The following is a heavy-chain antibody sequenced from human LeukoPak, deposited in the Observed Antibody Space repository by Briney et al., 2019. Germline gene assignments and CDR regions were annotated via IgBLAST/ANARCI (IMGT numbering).Heavy chain of an antibody. J-gene: IGHJ4*02. CDR1: GFTFSGYT. V-gene: IGHV3-48*02. CDR3: ARDWDSPFLY. D-gene: IGHD2/OR15-2a*01. Sequence: GGSLRLSCAASGFTFSGYTMNWVRQAPGKGLEWVSYIGTSTTTIYYADSVRGRFTISRDNAKSSLYLQMNSLRDEDTAVYYCARDWDSPFLYLVQGTLVTVSS. CDR2: IGTSTTTI.